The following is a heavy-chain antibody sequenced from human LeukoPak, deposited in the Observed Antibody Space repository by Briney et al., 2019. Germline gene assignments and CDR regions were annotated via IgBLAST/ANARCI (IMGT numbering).Heavy chain of an antibody. D-gene: IGHD6-19*01. Sequence: ASVKVSCKASGYTFTSYAMHWVRQAPGQRLEWMGWINAGNGNTKYSQKFQDRVTITRDTSASTAYMELSSLRSEDTAVYYCARARIAVAGTYPDYWGQGTLVTVSS. CDR3: ARARIAVAGTYPDY. V-gene: IGHV1-3*01. CDR1: GYTFTSYA. J-gene: IGHJ4*02. CDR2: INAGNGNT.